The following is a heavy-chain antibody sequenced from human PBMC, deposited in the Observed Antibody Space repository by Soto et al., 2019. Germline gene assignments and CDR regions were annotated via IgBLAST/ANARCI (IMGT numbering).Heavy chain of an antibody. D-gene: IGHD3-9*01. CDR2: ISGSGGST. CDR3: AEKLYDILTGPPPAYGMDV. CDR1: GFTFVSYA. Sequence: GGSLRLSCAASGFTFVSYAMMWVRQAPGKGLEWVSAISGSGGSTYYADSVKGRFTISRDNSKNTLYLQMDSLRAEDTAVYYCAEKLYDILTGPPPAYGMDVWGQGTTVTVSS. V-gene: IGHV3-23*01. J-gene: IGHJ6*02.